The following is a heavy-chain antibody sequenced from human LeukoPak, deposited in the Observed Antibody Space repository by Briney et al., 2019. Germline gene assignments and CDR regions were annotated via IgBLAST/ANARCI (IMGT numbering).Heavy chain of an antibody. J-gene: IGHJ5*02. CDR3: AREYYGDYEGGFDP. Sequence: PGGSLRLSCVASGFTVSNKYMSWVRQAPGKGLVWVSRINSDGSSTSYADSVKGRFTISRDNAKNTLYLQMNSLRAEDTAVYYCAREYYGDYEGGFDPWGQGTLVTVSS. CDR1: GFTVSNKY. V-gene: IGHV3-74*01. D-gene: IGHD4-17*01. CDR2: INSDGSST.